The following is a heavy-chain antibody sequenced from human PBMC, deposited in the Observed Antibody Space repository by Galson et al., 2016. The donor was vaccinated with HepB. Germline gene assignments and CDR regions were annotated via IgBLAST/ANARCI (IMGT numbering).Heavy chain of an antibody. CDR3: AREWDCGGDCPPGADFDY. CDR2: IHYSGKT. Sequence: ETLSLTCTVSGGSISGYLWSWIRQPPGKGLEWIGAIHYSGKTYYKPSLRSRITISVDASKNQFSLKLTSVTAADTAVYYCAREWDCGGDCPPGADFDYWGQGSLVAVSS. D-gene: IGHD2-21*02. V-gene: IGHV4-59*12. J-gene: IGHJ4*02. CDR1: GGSISGYL.